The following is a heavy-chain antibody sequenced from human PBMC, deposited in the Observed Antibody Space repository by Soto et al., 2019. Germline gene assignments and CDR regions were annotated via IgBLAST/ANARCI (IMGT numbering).Heavy chain of an antibody. CDR3: AREAVGPAYYYYGMDV. V-gene: IGHV1-2*04. D-gene: IGHD1-26*01. J-gene: IGHJ6*02. CDR1: GYTFTGYY. Sequence: ASVKVSCKASGYTFTGYYMHWVRQAPGQGLERIGWINPNSGGTNYAQKFQGWVTMTWDTSISTAYMELSRLRSDDTAVYYCAREAVGPAYYYYGMDVWGQGTTVTVSS. CDR2: INPNSGGT.